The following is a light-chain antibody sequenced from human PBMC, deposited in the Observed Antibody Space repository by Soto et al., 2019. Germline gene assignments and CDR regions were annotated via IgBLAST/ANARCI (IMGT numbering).Light chain of an antibody. V-gene: IGLV2-14*01. Sequence: QSALTQPSSLSGSPGQSITISCTGTISDVGGYNYVSWYQQQSGKAPKLMIHEVSNRPSGVSNRFSGSKSGNTASLTISGLQAEDEADYYCSSYTSSSAYVFGIGTKVTVL. CDR3: SSYTSSSAYV. CDR2: EVS. J-gene: IGLJ1*01. CDR1: ISDVGGYNY.